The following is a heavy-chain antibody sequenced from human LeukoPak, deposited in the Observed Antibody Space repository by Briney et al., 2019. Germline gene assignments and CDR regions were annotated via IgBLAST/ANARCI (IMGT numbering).Heavy chain of an antibody. CDR1: GYSFTDYY. CDR2: INPNSGGT. Sequence: ASVKVSCKTSGYSFTDYYMHWVRQAPGQGLEWMGWINPNSGGTSSAQKFQSRVTMTRNTSISTAYMELSSLRSEDTAVYYCARGLRRVSGVVVTAIETWFDPWGEGTLVTVSS. V-gene: IGHV1-8*02. D-gene: IGHD2-21*02. J-gene: IGHJ5*02. CDR3: ARGLRRVSGVVVTAIETWFDP.